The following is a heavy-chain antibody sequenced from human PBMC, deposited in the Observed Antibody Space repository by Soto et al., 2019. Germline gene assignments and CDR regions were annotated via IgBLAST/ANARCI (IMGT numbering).Heavy chain of an antibody. V-gene: IGHV3-30*18. J-gene: IGHJ4*02. CDR1: GFTFSSYG. D-gene: IGHD3-10*01. CDR3: AKESALLSAVSPFDY. Sequence: QVQLVESGGGVVQPGRSLRLSCAASGFTFSSYGMHWVRQAPGKGLEWVAVISYDGSNKYYADSVKGRFTISRDNSKNTLYLQMNSLRAEVTAVYYCAKESALLSAVSPFDYWGQGTLVTVSS. CDR2: ISYDGSNK.